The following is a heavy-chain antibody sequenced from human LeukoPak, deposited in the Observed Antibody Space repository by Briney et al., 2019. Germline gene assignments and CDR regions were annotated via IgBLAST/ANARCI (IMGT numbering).Heavy chain of an antibody. J-gene: IGHJ5*02. D-gene: IGHD3-9*01. CDR2: FDPEDGET. V-gene: IGHV1-24*01. CDR1: GYTLTELS. CDR3: ARGWGTGYYVNWFDP. Sequence: ASVKVSCKVSGYTLTELSMHWVRQAPGKGLEWMGGFDPEDGETIYAQKFQGRDTMTEDTSTDTAYMELSSLRSEDTAVYYCARGWGTGYYVNWFDPWGQGTLVTVSS.